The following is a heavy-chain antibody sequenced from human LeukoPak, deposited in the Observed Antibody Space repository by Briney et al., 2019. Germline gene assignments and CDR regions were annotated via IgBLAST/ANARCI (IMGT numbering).Heavy chain of an antibody. CDR3: ARSGDSSLRFNY. J-gene: IGHJ4*02. D-gene: IGHD6-13*01. CDR2: IYYSGST. Sequence: PSETLSLTCTVSGGSVSSGSYYWSWIRQPPGEGLEWIGYIYYSGSTNYNPSLKSRVTISVDTSKNQFSLKLSSVTAADTAVYYCARSGDSSLRFNYWGQGTLVTVSS. CDR1: GGSVSSGSYY. V-gene: IGHV4-61*01.